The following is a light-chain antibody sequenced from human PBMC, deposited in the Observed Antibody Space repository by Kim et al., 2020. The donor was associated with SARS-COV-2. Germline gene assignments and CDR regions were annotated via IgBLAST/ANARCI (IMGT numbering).Light chain of an antibody. CDR2: ESN. J-gene: IGLJ2*01. CDR3: QSYDSSNPVV. V-gene: IGLV6-57*01. CDR1: SGSIASNY. Sequence: KTVGISCTRSSGSIASNYVQWYQQRPGSSPTIVIYESNQKPSGVPDRFSGSIDTSSNTASLTITGLKTEDEADYYCQSYDSSNPVVFGGGTQLTVL.